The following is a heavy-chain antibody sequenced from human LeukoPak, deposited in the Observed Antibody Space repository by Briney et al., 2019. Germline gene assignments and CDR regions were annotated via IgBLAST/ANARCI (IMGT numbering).Heavy chain of an antibody. CDR2: ISSNGGDT. CDR3: VKTYYYDSSGWYYFDS. Sequence: GGSLRLSCFASGFTFSSYTMHWVRQAPGKGLEYVSAISSNGGDTYYADSVKGRFSISRDNAKNTLYLQMSSLRAEDTAVFYCVKTYYYDSSGWYYFDSWGQGTLVTVSS. CDR1: GFTFSSYT. D-gene: IGHD3-22*01. J-gene: IGHJ4*02. V-gene: IGHV3-64D*06.